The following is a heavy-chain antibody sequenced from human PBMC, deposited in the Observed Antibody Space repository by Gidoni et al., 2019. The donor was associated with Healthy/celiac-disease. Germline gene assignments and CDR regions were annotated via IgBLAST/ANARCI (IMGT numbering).Heavy chain of an antibody. J-gene: IGHJ4*02. CDR1: GFTFSSLG. CDR2: IWYDGGSK. D-gene: IGHD1-7*01. Sequence: QVQLVESGGGVVQPGRSLRLSCAASGFTFSSLGSHWVRQAPGKGLEWVAVIWYDGGSKYYADSVQGRFTISRDNSKSTLYLQMNSLRADDTAIYYCARGRNNWNYRSYFDYWGQGTLVTVSS. CDR3: ARGRNNWNYRSYFDY. V-gene: IGHV3-33*01.